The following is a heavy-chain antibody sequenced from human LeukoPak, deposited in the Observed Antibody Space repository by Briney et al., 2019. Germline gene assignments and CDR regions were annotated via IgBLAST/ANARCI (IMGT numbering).Heavy chain of an antibody. Sequence: GGSLRLSCAASGFTFSSYSMSWVRQAPGKGLEWVAVIWYDGNNKYYADSVKGRFTISRDSSKNTMYLQMNSLRAEDTAVYYCAKTIVVVVAATQYSSGHDAFDIWGQGTMVTVSS. V-gene: IGHV3-33*08. D-gene: IGHD2-15*01. CDR1: GFTFSSYS. CDR2: IWYDGNNK. J-gene: IGHJ3*02. CDR3: AKTIVVVVAATQYSSGHDAFDI.